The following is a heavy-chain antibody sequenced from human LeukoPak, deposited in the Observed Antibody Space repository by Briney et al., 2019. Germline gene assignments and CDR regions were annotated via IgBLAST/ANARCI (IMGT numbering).Heavy chain of an antibody. CDR2: IYPGDSNT. J-gene: IGHJ4*02. V-gene: IGHV5-51*01. Sequence: GESLKFSCKSSGYSFTNYWIGWVREMPGKGLGWMGIIYPGDSNTRYSPSFRRQVIISAHESISTAYLQWSSLKASDTAVYYCARRSFLTGDLFYCWGRGTLATVSS. CDR3: ARRSFLTGDLFYC. CDR1: GYSFTNYW. D-gene: IGHD7-27*01.